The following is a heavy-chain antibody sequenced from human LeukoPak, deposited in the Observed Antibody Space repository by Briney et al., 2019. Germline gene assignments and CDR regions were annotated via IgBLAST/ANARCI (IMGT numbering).Heavy chain of an antibody. D-gene: IGHD3-3*01. CDR2: INQDGSEK. J-gene: IGHJ4*02. V-gene: IGHV3-7*01. Sequence: GGSLRLSCAASGFTFNIYWMSWVRQAPGKGLEWVANINQDGSEKYYVDSVKGRFTISRDNAKNSLYLQLNGLRAEDTAVYYCASIGTYDDFWSGYYPPGWWGQGTLVTVSS. CDR1: GFTFNIYW. CDR3: ASIGTYDDFWSGYYPPGW.